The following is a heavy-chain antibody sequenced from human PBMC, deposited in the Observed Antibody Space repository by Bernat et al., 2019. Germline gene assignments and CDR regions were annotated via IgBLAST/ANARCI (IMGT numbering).Heavy chain of an antibody. J-gene: IGHJ3*02. Sequence: QVQLVQSGAEVKKPGASVKVSCKASGYTFTSYAMHWVRQAPGQRLEWMGWINAGNGNTKYSQKFQGRVTITRDTSASTAYMELSSLRSEDTAVYYCARGDSSGHDAFDIWGQWTMVTVSS. CDR3: ARGDSSGHDAFDI. V-gene: IGHV1-3*01. CDR2: INAGNGNT. D-gene: IGHD3-22*01. CDR1: GYTFTSYA.